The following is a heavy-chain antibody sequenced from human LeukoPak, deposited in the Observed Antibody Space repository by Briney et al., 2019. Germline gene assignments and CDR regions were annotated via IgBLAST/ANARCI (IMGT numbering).Heavy chain of an antibody. CDR2: MNPHSGNT. Sequence: ASVKVSCKASGYIFTSYDINWVRQVTGQGLEWMGWMNPHSGNTGYAQKFQGRVTITRNTSISTAFMELSSLRSDDTAVYYCARERTYHYYMDVWGKGTTVTVSS. J-gene: IGHJ6*03. V-gene: IGHV1-8*03. CDR3: ARERTYHYYMDV. CDR1: GYIFTSYD.